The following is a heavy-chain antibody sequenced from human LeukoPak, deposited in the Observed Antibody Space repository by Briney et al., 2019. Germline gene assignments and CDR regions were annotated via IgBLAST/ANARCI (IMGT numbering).Heavy chain of an antibody. CDR2: IKSKTDGGTT. V-gene: IGHV3-15*01. J-gene: IGHJ4*02. CDR1: GFTFSNAW. Sequence: GGSLRLSCAASGFTFSNAWMSWVRQAPGKGLEWVGRIKSKTDGGTTDYAAPVKGRFTISRDDSKNTLYLQMNSLKTEDTAVYYCTTGVVMVRGVFYFDYWGQGTLVTVSS. D-gene: IGHD3-10*01. CDR3: TTGVVMVRGVFYFDY.